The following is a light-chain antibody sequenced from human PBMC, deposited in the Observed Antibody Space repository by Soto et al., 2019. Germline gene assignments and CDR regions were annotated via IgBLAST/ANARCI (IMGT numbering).Light chain of an antibody. J-gene: IGKJ2*01. Sequence: DIQMTQSPSSLSASLGDRVTITCRASQTINNYLHWYQQRPGEAPKLLIYSASNLQTGVPPRFSGSGSGTHFTLPISSLQPEDFATYYCQQSSSTPHTFGQGTIVEIK. CDR2: SAS. V-gene: IGKV1-39*01. CDR1: QTINNY. CDR3: QQSSSTPHT.